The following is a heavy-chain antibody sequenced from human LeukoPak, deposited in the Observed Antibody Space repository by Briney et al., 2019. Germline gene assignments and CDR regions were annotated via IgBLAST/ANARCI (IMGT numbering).Heavy chain of an antibody. CDR1: ADSLSSGGHY. CDR3: ARGGNRFGGFYFDY. CDR2: IHHSGRS. D-gene: IGHD3-10*01. Sequence: PSQTLSLTCTVSADSLSSGGHYWAWIRQFPGKGLESIGFIHHSGRSRHNPPLKDRVAISVDTPRKQFALKLSSVTAADTAMYYCARGGNRFGGFYFDYWGQGIQVIVSS. J-gene: IGHJ4*02. V-gene: IGHV4-31*03.